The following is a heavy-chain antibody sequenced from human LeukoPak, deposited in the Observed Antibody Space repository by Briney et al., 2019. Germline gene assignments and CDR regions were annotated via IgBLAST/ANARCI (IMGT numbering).Heavy chain of an antibody. CDR1: GFTFSTYS. CDR3: ARGTHYGDYGVAFDY. D-gene: IGHD4-17*01. V-gene: IGHV3-21*04. J-gene: IGHJ4*02. CDR2: ISSSSSYI. Sequence: PGGSLRLSCAASGFTFSTYSMNWVRQAPGKGLEWVSSISSSSSYIYYADSMKGRFTISRDNAKNSLYLQMNSLRAEDTAVYYCARGTHYGDYGVAFDYWGQGTLVTVSS.